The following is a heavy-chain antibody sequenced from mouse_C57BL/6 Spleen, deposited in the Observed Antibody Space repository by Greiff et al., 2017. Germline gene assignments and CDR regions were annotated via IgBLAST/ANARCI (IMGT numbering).Heavy chain of an antibody. J-gene: IGHJ2*02. V-gene: IGHV14-2*01. Sequence: VQLQQSGAELVKPGASVKLSCTASGFNIKDYYMHWVKQRTEKGLEWIGRIDTEDGETKYAPQFQGKATIPADTSSNTAYLQLSSLTSEDTAVYYCAAITFFDYWGQGTSLTVSS. CDR3: AAITFFDY. CDR1: GFNIKDYY. CDR2: IDTEDGET. D-gene: IGHD1-2*01.